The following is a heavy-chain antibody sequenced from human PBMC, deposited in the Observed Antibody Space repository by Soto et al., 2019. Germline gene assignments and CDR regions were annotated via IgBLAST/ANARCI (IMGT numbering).Heavy chain of an antibody. CDR2: IIPIFGTA. CDR1: GGTFSSYA. Sequence: VASVKVSCKASGGTFSSYAISWVRQAPGQGLEWMGGIIPIFGTANYAQKFQGRVTITADESTSTAYMELSSLRSEDTAVYYCARRTVVTAYYYYGMDVWGQGTTVTVSS. J-gene: IGHJ6*02. V-gene: IGHV1-69*13. CDR3: ARRTVVTAYYYYGMDV. D-gene: IGHD2-15*01.